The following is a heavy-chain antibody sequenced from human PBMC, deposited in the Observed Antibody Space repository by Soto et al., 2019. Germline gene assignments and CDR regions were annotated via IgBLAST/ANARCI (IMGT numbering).Heavy chain of an antibody. CDR3: ARGGTTIDY. CDR1: GYTFTNFG. V-gene: IGHV1-18*01. J-gene: IGHJ4*02. CDR2: FSAYNGNT. D-gene: IGHD4-17*01. Sequence: QVQLVQSGAEVKKPGASVKVSCKTSGYTFTNFGISWVRQAPGQGLEWMGWFSAYNGNTNYAQNFQGRVTITTDTSTRTAYMEVRSLRSDVTAVYYCARGGTTIDYCGQGTLVTVSS.